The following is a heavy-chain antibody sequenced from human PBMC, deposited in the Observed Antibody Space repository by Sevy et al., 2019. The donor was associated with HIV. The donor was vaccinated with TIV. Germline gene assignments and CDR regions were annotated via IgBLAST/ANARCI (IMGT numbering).Heavy chain of an antibody. CDR1: GFTFSSYS. CDR2: ISSSSSYI. CDR3: ARAYTSFSSGWYKDYYGMDV. Sequence: GGSLRLSCAASGFTFSSYSMNWVRQAPGKELEWVSSISSSSSYIYYADSVKGRFTISRDNAKNSLYLQMNSLRAEDTAVYYCARAYTSFSSGWYKDYYGMDVWGQGTTVTVSS. J-gene: IGHJ6*02. V-gene: IGHV3-21*01. D-gene: IGHD6-19*01.